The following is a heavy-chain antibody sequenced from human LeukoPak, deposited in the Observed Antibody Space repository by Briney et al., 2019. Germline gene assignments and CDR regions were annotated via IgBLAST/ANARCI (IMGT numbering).Heavy chain of an antibody. Sequence: SETLSLTCTVSGDSISGYYLKWVRQPPGKGLEWIGDIYYNGDTYYNPSLKSRVTISLDTSKNQFSLKLNSVTAADTAVYYCARDPNYYDSSGYLVDYWGQGTLVTVSS. J-gene: IGHJ4*02. CDR2: IYYNGDT. CDR1: GDSISGYY. CDR3: ARDPNYYDSSGYLVDY. V-gene: IGHV4-59*01. D-gene: IGHD3-22*01.